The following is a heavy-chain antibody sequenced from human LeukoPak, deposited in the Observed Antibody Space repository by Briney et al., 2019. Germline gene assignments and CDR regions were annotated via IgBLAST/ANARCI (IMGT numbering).Heavy chain of an antibody. CDR3: ARDGRPLDY. CDR1: GFPFSSYW. CDR2: IKQDGSKK. J-gene: IGHJ4*02. V-gene: IGHV3-7*03. Sequence: GGSLRLSCVASGFPFSSYWMTWVRQAPGKGLEWVANIKQDGSKKSYVDSVKGRFTISRDNAKNSLYLQMNSLRAEDTAVYYCARDGRPLDYWGQGTLVTVSS.